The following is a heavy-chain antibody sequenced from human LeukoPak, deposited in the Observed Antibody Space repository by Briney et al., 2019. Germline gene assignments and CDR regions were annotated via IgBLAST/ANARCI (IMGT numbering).Heavy chain of an antibody. CDR1: GGSISSGDYY. J-gene: IGHJ3*02. V-gene: IGHV4-30-4*08. CDR2: IYYSGST. Sequence: SQTLSLTCTVSGGSISSGDYYWSWIRQPPGKGLEWIGYIYYSGSTYYNPSLKSRVTISVDTSKNQFSLKLSSVTAADTAVYYCARNYYDSSGYYYVGAFDIWGQGTMVTVSP. D-gene: IGHD3-22*01. CDR3: ARNYYDSSGYYYVGAFDI.